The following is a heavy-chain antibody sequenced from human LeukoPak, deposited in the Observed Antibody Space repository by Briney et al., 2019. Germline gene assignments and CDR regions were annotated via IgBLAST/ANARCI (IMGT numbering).Heavy chain of an antibody. D-gene: IGHD4-11*01. CDR2: IYYSGST. Sequence: PSETLSLTCTVSGGSISSYYWSWIRQPPGKGLEWIGYIYYSGSTNYNPSLKSRVTISVDTSKNQFSLKLSSVTAADTAVYYCARDRVRGNSNPFFDYWGQGTLVTVSS. V-gene: IGHV4-59*01. CDR1: GGSISSYY. J-gene: IGHJ4*02. CDR3: ARDRVRGNSNPFFDY.